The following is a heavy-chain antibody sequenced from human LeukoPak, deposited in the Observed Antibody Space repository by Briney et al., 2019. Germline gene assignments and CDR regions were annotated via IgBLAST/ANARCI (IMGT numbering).Heavy chain of an antibody. D-gene: IGHD4-23*01. V-gene: IGHV6-1*01. CDR2: TYYRSEWYK. J-gene: IGHJ3*02. CDR3: ARGPPPGYGGKVAFDI. CDR1: GDSVSSNSAA. Sequence: PSQTLSLTCAISGDSVSSNSAAWNWIRQSPSRGLEWLGRTYYRSEWYKDYAVSVKGRITINPDTSRNQFSLQLNSVTPEDTAVYYCARGPPPGYGGKVAFDIWGQGTMVTVSS.